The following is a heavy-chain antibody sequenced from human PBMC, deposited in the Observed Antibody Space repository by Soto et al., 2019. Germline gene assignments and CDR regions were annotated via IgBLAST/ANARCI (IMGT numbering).Heavy chain of an antibody. J-gene: IGHJ6*02. V-gene: IGHV1-2*02. Sequence: QVQLVQSGAEVKKPGASVKVSCKASGYTFTDYYMHWVRQAPGQGLEWLGWINPNSGGTNYAQKSQGRVTMTRATSISTAYMELNRLRSDDTAVYYCARDQSPSSGWPGMDVWGQGTTVTVSS. CDR3: ARDQSPSSGWPGMDV. CDR2: INPNSGGT. CDR1: GYTFTDYY. D-gene: IGHD6-19*01.